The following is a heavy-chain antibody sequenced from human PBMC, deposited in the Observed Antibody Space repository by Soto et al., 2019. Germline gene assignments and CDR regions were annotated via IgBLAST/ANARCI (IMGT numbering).Heavy chain of an antibody. V-gene: IGHV4-59*08. CDR3: ARPQLNYYYMDV. CDR1: XGSISSYY. J-gene: IGHJ6*03. Sequence: PSETLSLTCTVSXGSISSYYWSWIRQPPGKGLEWIGYIYYSGSTNYNPSLKSRVTISVDTSKNQFSLKLSSVTAADTAVYYCARPQLNYYYMDVWGKGTTVTVSS. D-gene: IGHD6-6*01. CDR2: IYYSGST.